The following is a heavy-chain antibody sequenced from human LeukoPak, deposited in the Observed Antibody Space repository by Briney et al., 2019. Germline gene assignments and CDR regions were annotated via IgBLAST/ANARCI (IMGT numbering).Heavy chain of an antibody. J-gene: IGHJ4*02. V-gene: IGHV3-30*03. Sequence: GGSLRPSCAASGFTFSSYGMHWVRQAPGKGLEWVAVISYDGSNKYYADSVKGRFTISRDNSKNTLYLQMNSLRAEDTAVYYCARARELPPFDYWGQGTLVTVSS. CDR1: GFTFSSYG. CDR3: ARARELPPFDY. CDR2: ISYDGSNK. D-gene: IGHD1-26*01.